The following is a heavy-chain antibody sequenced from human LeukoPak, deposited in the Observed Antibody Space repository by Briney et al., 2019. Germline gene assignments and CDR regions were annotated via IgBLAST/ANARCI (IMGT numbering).Heavy chain of an antibody. Sequence: PGGSLRLSCAASGFTFSSYAMSWVRQAPGKGLEWVSAISGSGGSTYYADSVKSRFTISRDNSKNTLYLQMNSLRAEDTAVYYCAKDLLDHNWFDPWGQGTLVTVSS. CDR1: GFTFSSYA. CDR3: AKDLLDHNWFDP. CDR2: ISGSGGST. V-gene: IGHV3-23*01. J-gene: IGHJ5*02.